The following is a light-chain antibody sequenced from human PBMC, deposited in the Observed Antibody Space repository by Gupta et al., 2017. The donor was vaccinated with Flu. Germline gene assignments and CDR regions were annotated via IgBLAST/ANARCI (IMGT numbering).Light chain of an antibody. CDR3: QAWDSSII. V-gene: IGLV3-1*01. CDR2: RDT. J-gene: IGLJ2*01. CDR1: KLGSKY. Sequence: SYELTQPPSVSVSPGQTASITCSGDKLGSKYVCWYQQKPGQSPVLLIYRDTKRPSGIPERFSGSNSGNTATLTISGTQAMDEADYFCQAWDSSIIFGGGTKLTVL.